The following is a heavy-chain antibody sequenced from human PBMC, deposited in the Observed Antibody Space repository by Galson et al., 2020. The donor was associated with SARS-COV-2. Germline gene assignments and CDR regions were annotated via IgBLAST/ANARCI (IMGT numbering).Heavy chain of an antibody. CDR2: IIPIFGTA. CDR3: AREYSGSAIGDWYFDL. J-gene: IGHJ2*01. Sequence: SVKVSCKASGGTFSSYAISWVRQAPGQGLEWMGGIIPIFGTANYAQKFQGRVTITADESTSTAYMELSSLRSEDTAVYYCAREYSGSAIGDWYFDLGGRGTLVTVSS. D-gene: IGHD1-26*01. CDR1: GGTFSSYA. V-gene: IGHV1-69*13.